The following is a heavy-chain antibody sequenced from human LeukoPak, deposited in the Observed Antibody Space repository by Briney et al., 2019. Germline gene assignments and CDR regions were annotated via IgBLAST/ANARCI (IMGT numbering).Heavy chain of an antibody. CDR3: ARKFDF. V-gene: IGHV4-61*02. J-gene: IGHJ4*02. Sequence: SETLSLTCTVPGDSISSGSYYWSWIRQPAGKGLEWIGLVYTTGSTNYNPSLKSRVTISVDTSKNQFSLNLTSVTAADTALYYCARKFDFWGQGTLVTVSS. CDR1: GDSISSGSYY. CDR2: VYTTGST.